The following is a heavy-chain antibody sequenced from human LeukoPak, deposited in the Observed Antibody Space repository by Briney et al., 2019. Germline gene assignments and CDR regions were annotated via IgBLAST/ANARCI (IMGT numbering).Heavy chain of an antibody. D-gene: IGHD6-13*01. CDR2: INPSGGST. CDR1: GYTFTSYY. V-gene: IGHV1-46*01. Sequence: ASVKVSCKASGYTFTSYYMHWVRQAPGQGLEWMGLINPSGGSTSYAQKFQGRVTMTRDTSTSTVYMELSSLRSEDTAVYYCARGLRRIAAAGTIGYWGQGTLVTVSS. J-gene: IGHJ4*02. CDR3: ARGLRRIAAAGTIGY.